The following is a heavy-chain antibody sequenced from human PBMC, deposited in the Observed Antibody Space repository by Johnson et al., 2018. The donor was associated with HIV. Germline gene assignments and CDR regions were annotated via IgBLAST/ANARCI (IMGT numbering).Heavy chain of an antibody. V-gene: IGHV3-30-3*01. CDR2: LSNDGPNK. CDR3: ARQTLRAFDI. Sequence: QVQLVESGGGVVQPGRSLRLSCAASGFTFSSYAMHWVHQPPGKGLEWVAVLSNDGPNKYYADSVKCRFTISRDNSKNTLYLQMTSLRAEDTALYYCARQTLRAFDIWGQGTMVTVSS. J-gene: IGHJ3*02. CDR1: GFTFSSYA.